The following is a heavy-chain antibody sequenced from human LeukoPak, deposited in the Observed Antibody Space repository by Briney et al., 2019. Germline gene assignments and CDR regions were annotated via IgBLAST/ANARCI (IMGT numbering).Heavy chain of an antibody. D-gene: IGHD3-22*01. Sequence: ASVKVSCKASGVTFGSYAISWVRQAPGQGLEWMGGIIPIFGTANYAQKFQGRVTITADESTSTAYMELSSLRSEDTAVYYCAGSSGYYIRFDYWGQGTLVTVSS. CDR1: GVTFGSYA. CDR2: IIPIFGTA. V-gene: IGHV1-69*13. CDR3: AGSSGYYIRFDY. J-gene: IGHJ4*02.